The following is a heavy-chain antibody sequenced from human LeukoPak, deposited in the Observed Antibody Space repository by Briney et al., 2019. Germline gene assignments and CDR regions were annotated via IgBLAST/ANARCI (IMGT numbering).Heavy chain of an antibody. V-gene: IGHV3-9*01. CDR3: AKPLRRRSYYGMDV. Sequence: PGGSLRLSCAASGFTFDDYAMHRVRQAPGKGLEWVSGISWNSGSIGYADSVKGRFTISRDNAKNSLYLQMNSLRAEDTALYYCAKPLRRRSYYGMDVWGQGTTVTVSS. CDR1: GFTFDDYA. CDR2: ISWNSGSI. J-gene: IGHJ6*02.